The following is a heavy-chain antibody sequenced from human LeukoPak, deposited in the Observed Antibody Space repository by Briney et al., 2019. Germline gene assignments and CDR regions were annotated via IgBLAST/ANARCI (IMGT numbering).Heavy chain of an antibody. V-gene: IGHV3-23*01. CDR1: GFTFSSYA. D-gene: IGHD5-18*01. CDR3: AKDPLNSYGIFDY. CDR2: ISGSGGST. J-gene: IGHJ4*02. Sequence: GGSLRLSCAASGFTFSSYAMSWVRQAPGKGLEWASAISGSGGSTYYADSVKGRFTISRDNSKNTLYLQMNSLRAEDTAVYYCAKDPLNSYGIFDYWGQGTLVTVSS.